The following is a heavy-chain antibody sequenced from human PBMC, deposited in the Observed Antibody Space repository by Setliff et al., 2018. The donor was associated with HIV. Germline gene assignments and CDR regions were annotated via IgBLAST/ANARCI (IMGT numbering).Heavy chain of an antibody. J-gene: IGHJ3*02. D-gene: IGHD1-26*01. V-gene: IGHV3-49*04. CDR1: GFTFSDAW. CDR2: TRSKAYGGTT. Sequence: PGGSLRLSCAASGFTFSDAWMSWARQAPGEGLEWVGFTRSKAYGGTTEYAASVKGRFTISRDDSKSIAYLLMNSLKTEDTAVYYCTSRHWTIVGAIHDAFDIWGQGTMVTVSS. CDR3: TSRHWTIVGAIHDAFDI.